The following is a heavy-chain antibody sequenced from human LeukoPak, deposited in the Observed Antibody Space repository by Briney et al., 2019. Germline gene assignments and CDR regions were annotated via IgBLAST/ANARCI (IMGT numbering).Heavy chain of an antibody. D-gene: IGHD6-13*01. Sequence: PSETLSLTCTVSGGSISSSNYYWGWIRQPPGKGLEWIGTIYYGGSTYYNPSLKSRVTISVDTSKNQFSLKLSSVTAADTAVYFCARQNPAAAGQGLDYWGRGTLVTVSS. CDR3: ARQNPAAAGQGLDY. V-gene: IGHV4-39*01. CDR1: GGSISSSNYY. CDR2: IYYGGST. J-gene: IGHJ4*02.